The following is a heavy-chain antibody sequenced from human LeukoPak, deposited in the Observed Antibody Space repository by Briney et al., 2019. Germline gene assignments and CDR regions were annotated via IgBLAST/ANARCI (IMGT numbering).Heavy chain of an antibody. Sequence: SETLSLTCTVSGGSISNYYWSWIRQPPGKGLEWIGEINHSGSTNYNPSLKSRVTISVDTSKNQFSLKLSSVTAADTAVYYCARSIAQYNWFDPWGQGTLVTVSS. CDR2: INHSGST. CDR3: ARSIAQYNWFDP. CDR1: GGSISNYY. J-gene: IGHJ5*02. V-gene: IGHV4-34*01. D-gene: IGHD6-13*01.